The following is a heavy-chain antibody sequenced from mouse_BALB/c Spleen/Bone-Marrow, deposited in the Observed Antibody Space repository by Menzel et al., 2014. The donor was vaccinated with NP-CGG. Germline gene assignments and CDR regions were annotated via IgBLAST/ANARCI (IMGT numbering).Heavy chain of an antibody. Sequence: EVKLVESGGGLVQPGGSLKLSCAASGFDFSRYWMSWVRQAPGKGLGWIGEINPDSSTINYTPSLKDKFIISRDNAKNTLYLQMSKVRTEDTALYYCALPGNYGYFDVWGAGTTVTVSS. J-gene: IGHJ1*01. CDR3: ALPGNYGYFDV. V-gene: IGHV4-1*02. CDR1: GFDFSRYW. CDR2: INPDSSTI. D-gene: IGHD2-1*01.